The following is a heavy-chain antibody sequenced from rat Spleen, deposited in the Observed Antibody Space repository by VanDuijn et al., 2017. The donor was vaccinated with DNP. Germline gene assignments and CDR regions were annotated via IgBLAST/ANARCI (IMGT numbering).Heavy chain of an antibody. CDR1: GFSLPDYS. J-gene: IGHJ4*01. V-gene: IGHV2-19*01. Sequence: QVQLKESGPGMVQPSQTLSLTCTVSGFSLPDYSVHWVRQPPGKVLEWIAAISSGGVTFYNSALKSRLSISRDTSKSQVFLKMSSLQTEDTAIYYFSRYGEYTALDAWGQGTSVTVSS. CDR3: SRYGEYTALDA. D-gene: IGHD1-11*01. CDR2: ISSGGVT.